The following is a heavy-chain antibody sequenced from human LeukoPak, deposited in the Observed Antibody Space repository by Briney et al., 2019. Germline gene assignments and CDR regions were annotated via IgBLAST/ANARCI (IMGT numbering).Heavy chain of an antibody. Sequence: PSETLSLTCTVSGGSISSYYWSWIRQPPGKGLEWIGYIYYSGSTNYNPSLKSRVTISVDTSKNQFSLKLSSVTAADTAVYYCARDDFHAFDIWGQGTMVTVSS. CDR2: IYYSGST. V-gene: IGHV4-59*12. CDR3: ARDDFHAFDI. D-gene: IGHD3-3*01. CDR1: GGSISSYY. J-gene: IGHJ3*02.